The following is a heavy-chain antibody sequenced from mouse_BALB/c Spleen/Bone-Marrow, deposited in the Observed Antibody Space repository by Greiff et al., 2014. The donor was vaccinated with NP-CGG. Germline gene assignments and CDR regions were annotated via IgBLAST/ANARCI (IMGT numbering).Heavy chain of an antibody. CDR2: IDPANGNI. V-gene: IGHV14-3*02. CDR1: GFNIKDTY. D-gene: IGHD1-1*01. CDR3: APYYYGRWFAN. Sequence: EVQLQESGAKLVKPGASVKLSCTASGFNIKDTYMHWVKQRPEQGLEWIGRIDPANGNIKYDPKFQGKATITADTSPNTAYLQLSSLTSEDTAVYYCAPYYYGRWFANWGQGTLVTVSA. J-gene: IGHJ3*01.